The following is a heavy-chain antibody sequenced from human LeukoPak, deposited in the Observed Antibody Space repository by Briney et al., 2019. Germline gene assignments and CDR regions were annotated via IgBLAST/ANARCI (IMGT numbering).Heavy chain of an antibody. Sequence: AGSLLPSCAASGFTLSDYYMNWIRQAPGKGLEWVSYMSRSSSYTNYADSVKGRFTISRDDAKNSLYLQMDSLRAEDTAVYYCARDLTVGEIFSDYLGQGTLVTVSS. CDR3: ARDLTVGEIFSDY. V-gene: IGHV3-11*06. CDR2: MSRSSSYT. J-gene: IGHJ4*02. CDR1: GFTLSDYY. D-gene: IGHD1-26*01.